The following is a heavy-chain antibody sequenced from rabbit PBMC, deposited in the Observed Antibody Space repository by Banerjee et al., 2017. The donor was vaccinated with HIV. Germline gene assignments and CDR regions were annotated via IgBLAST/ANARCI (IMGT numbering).Heavy chain of an antibody. CDR1: GFTLSNSYY. D-gene: IGHD2-1*01. CDR2: IGAGSSGIT. Sequence: QEQLEESGGDLVKPGASMTLTCTASGFTLSNSYYMCWVRQAPGKGLEWISCIGAGSSGITYCASCAKGRVTSSKGSLTTSTLQMTRLTAANTAPYFWARDHHYSDDDDGGGIWALDPWGPGTLVTVS. V-gene: IGHV1S45*01. J-gene: IGHJ6*02. CDR3: ARDHHYSDDDDGGGIWALDP.